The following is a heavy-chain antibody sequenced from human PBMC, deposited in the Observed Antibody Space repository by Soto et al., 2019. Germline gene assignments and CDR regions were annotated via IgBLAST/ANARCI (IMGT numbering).Heavy chain of an antibody. CDR2: INHSGST. CDR3: ARGAQDIVVVVAAPILYYFDY. CDR1: GWSFSGYY. D-gene: IGHD2-15*01. V-gene: IGHV4-34*01. Sequence: SETLSLTCAFYGWSFSGYYWSWIRQPPGKGLEWIGEINHSGSTNYNPSLKSRVTISVDTSKNQFSLKLSSVTAADTAVYYCARGAQDIVVVVAAPILYYFDYWGQGTLVTVSS. J-gene: IGHJ4*02.